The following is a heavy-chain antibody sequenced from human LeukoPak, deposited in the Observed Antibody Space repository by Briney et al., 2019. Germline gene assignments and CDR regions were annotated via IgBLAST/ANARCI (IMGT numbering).Heavy chain of an antibody. CDR3: ARRGGLNDAFDI. Sequence: GESLKISCKASGYSFTSYWIAWVRQMPGKCLEWMGIIYPGDSDARDGPSFQGQVTISADKSIRTAYLQWSSLKASDTAMYYCARRGGLNDAFDIWGQGTMVIVSS. J-gene: IGHJ3*02. CDR1: GYSFTSYW. D-gene: IGHD3-16*01. CDR2: IYPGDSDA. V-gene: IGHV5-51*01.